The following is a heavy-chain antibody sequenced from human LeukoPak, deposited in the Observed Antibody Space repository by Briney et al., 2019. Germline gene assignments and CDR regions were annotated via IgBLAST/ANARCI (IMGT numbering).Heavy chain of an antibody. V-gene: IGHV1-18*01. CDR3: ARDSSDDYYYYGMDV. CDR1: GYTFTSYG. Sequence: ASVKVSCKASGYTFTSYGISWVRQAPGQGLEWMGWISAYNGNTNYAQKLQGRVTMTTDTSTSTAYMELRSLRSDDTAVYYCARDSSDDYYYYGMDVWGQGTLVTVSS. D-gene: IGHD6-19*01. CDR2: ISAYNGNT. J-gene: IGHJ6*02.